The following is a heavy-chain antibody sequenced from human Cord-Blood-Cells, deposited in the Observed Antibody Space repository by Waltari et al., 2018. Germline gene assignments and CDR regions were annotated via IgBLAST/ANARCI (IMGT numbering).Heavy chain of an antibody. J-gene: IGHJ4*02. CDR3: ARARRTGTPSYYFDY. D-gene: IGHD1-7*01. CDR2: VLPIFGTA. CDR1: GGTFSSYA. V-gene: IGHV1-69*18. Sequence: QVQLVQSGAEVKKPGSSVKVSCKASGGTFSSYAISWVRQAPGQGLEWMVRVLPIFGTANYAQKFQGRVTITADESTSTAYMELSSLRSEDTAVYYCARARRTGTPSYYFDYWGQGTLVTVSS.